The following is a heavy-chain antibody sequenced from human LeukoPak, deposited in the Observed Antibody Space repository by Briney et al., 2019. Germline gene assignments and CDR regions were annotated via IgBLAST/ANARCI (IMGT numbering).Heavy chain of an antibody. Sequence: PSETLSLTCTVSGGSISSYYWSWIRQPPGKGLEWIGYIYYSGSTNYNPSLKSRVTISVDTSKNQFSLKLSSVAAADTAVYYCAGDLSSGYYYGWFDPWGQGTLVTVSS. J-gene: IGHJ5*02. CDR3: AGDLSSGYYYGWFDP. D-gene: IGHD3-22*01. CDR2: IYYSGST. CDR1: GGSISSYY. V-gene: IGHV4-59*01.